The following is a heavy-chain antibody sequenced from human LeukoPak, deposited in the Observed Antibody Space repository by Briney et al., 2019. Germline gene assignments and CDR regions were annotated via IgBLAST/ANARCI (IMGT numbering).Heavy chain of an antibody. CDR3: ARTPRYCSSTSCYTNGDYYYYGMDV. J-gene: IGHJ6*02. CDR2: IIPIFGTA. V-gene: IGHV1-69*13. Sequence: ASVTVSCTASGGTFSIYAISWVRQAPGQGLEWMGGIIPIFGTANYAQKFQGRVTITADESTSTAYMELSSLRSEDTAVYYCARTPRYCSSTSCYTNGDYYYYGMDVWGQGTTVTVSS. CDR1: GGTFSIYA. D-gene: IGHD2-2*02.